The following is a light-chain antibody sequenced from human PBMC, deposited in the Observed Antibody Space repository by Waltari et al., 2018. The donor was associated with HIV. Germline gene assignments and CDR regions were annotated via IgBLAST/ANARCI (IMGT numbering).Light chain of an antibody. V-gene: IGLV10-54*04. CDR2: RKN. CDR1: SSNFGNQG. J-gene: IGLJ2*01. Sequence: QAVLTQPPSVSKALRPTATPPCPGHSSNFGNQGAPCLQQHQGHPPKPLSYRKNNRPSGISERFSASRSSNIASLNITGLQPEDESDYYCSAWDSSLGEWVFGGGTKLTVL. CDR3: SAWDSSLGEWV.